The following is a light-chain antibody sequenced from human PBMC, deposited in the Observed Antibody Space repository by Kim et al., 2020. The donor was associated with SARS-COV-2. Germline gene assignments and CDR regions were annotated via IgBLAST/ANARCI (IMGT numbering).Light chain of an antibody. CDR1: SSDIGTYSY. CDR3: LSYTSSASYV. J-gene: IGLJ1*01. Sequence: GQSVTISCTGTSSDIGTYSYVSWYQQHPGKAPKLMIYDVSNRPSGVANRFSGSKSGNTASLAISGLQAEDEADYYCLSYTSSASYVFGAGTKVTVL. CDR2: DVS. V-gene: IGLV2-14*03.